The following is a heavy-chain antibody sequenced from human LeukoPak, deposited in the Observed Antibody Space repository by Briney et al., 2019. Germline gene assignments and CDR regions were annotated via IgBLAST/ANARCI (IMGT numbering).Heavy chain of an antibody. J-gene: IGHJ6*02. CDR1: GYSLTSFD. V-gene: IGHV1-8*01. CDR2: MNPKRGNT. Sequence: ASVKVSCKASGYSLTSFDINGVRQGSGQGLEWMGWMNPKRGNTGYARTFQGRVTITRDTSIDTAFMELSSLRPDDTAVYYCARGGSSSSYYNNYGMDVWGQGTTITVSS. CDR3: ARGGSSSSYYNNYGMDV. D-gene: IGHD6-13*01.